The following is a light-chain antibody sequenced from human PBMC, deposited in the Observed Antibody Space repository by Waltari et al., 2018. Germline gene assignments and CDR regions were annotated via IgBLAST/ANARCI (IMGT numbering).Light chain of an antibody. Sequence: ESVLTQSPGTLSLSPGERATLSCRASQSVSSSYLAWYQQKVGQAPRLLIYGASNRATGIPDRCSGSGSGTVFTLTISRLEPEDCAVYYCQHYGGSPLFTFGPGTKVDI. CDR2: GAS. CDR1: QSVSSSY. V-gene: IGKV3-20*01. J-gene: IGKJ3*01. CDR3: QHYGGSPLFT.